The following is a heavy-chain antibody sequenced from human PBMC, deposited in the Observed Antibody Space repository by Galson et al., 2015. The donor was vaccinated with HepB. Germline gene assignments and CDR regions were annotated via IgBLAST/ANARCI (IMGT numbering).Heavy chain of an antibody. CDR3: TTKREYVVSWYKHNYHYYGMDV. D-gene: IGHD6-13*01. CDR2: IKSKTDGGTT. V-gene: IGHV3-15*01. J-gene: IGHJ6*02. CDR1: GFTFSNAW. Sequence: SLRLSCAASGFTFSNAWMSWVRQAPGKGLEWVGRIKSKTDGGTTDYAAPVKGRFTISRDDSKNTLYLQMNSLKTEDTAVYYCTTKREYVVSWYKHNYHYYGMDVWGQGTTVTVSS.